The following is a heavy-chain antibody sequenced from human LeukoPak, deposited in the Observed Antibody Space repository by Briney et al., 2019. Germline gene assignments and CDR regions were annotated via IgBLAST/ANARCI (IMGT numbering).Heavy chain of an antibody. Sequence: SETLSLTCAGYGGSFSGYHWSWIRQPPGEGLEWIGEINHSGSTNYNPSLKGRVTISVDTSKNQFSLKLSSVTAAATAVYYCASMPMNASGRRRITIFGVVTKGYFDYWGQGTLVTVSS. CDR2: INHSGST. D-gene: IGHD3-3*01. J-gene: IGHJ4*02. V-gene: IGHV4-34*01. CDR1: GGSFSGYH. CDR3: ASMPMNASGRRRITIFGVVTKGYFDY.